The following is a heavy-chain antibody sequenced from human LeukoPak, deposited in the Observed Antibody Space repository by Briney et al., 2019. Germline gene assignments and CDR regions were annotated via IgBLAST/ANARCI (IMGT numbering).Heavy chain of an antibody. D-gene: IGHD3-22*01. CDR3: ARVITDYYDSSGYYSL. Sequence: GGSLRLSCAASGFTVSSNYMSWVRQAPGKGLEWVSVIYSGGSTYYADSVKGRFTISRDNSKNTLYLQMNSLRAEDTAVYYCARVITDYYDSSGYYSLWGQGTMVTVSS. V-gene: IGHV3-53*01. CDR1: GFTVSSNY. J-gene: IGHJ3*01. CDR2: IYSGGST.